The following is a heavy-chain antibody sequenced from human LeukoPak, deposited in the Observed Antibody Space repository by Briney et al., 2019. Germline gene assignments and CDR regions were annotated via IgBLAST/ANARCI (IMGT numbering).Heavy chain of an antibody. CDR2: IYYSGST. CDR3: AREGVGLRYFDWLPRTRYYYYGMDV. Sequence: PSQTLSLTCTVSGGSISSGDYYWRWIRQPPGKGLEWIGYIYYSGSTYYNPSHKSRVTISVDTSKNQFSLKLSSVTAADTAVYYCAREGVGLRYFDWLPRTRYYYYGMDVWGQGTTVTVSS. D-gene: IGHD3-9*01. V-gene: IGHV4-30-4*01. CDR1: GGSISSGDYY. J-gene: IGHJ6*02.